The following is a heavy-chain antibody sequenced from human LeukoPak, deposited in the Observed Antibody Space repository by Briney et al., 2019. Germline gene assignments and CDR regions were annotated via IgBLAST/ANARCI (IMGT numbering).Heavy chain of an antibody. CDR1: GFTFSTYT. Sequence: PGGSLRLSCAASGFTFSTYTMNWVRQAPGKGLEWVSSISSSSSSIYYADSVKGRFSISRDNAKNSLYLQMNSLSAEDTAVYYCAGERGVGEFYWGRGTLVTVSS. CDR3: AGERGVGEFY. CDR2: ISSSSSSI. V-gene: IGHV3-21*01. J-gene: IGHJ4*02. D-gene: IGHD3-10*01.